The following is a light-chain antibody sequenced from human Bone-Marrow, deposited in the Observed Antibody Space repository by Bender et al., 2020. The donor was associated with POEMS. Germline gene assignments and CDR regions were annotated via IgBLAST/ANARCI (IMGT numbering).Light chain of an antibody. Sequence: SYEVTQPPSVSVSPGQTASITCSGDDLGDKYVAWYQQKPGQSPVLVIYQDTKRPSGIPERFSGSNSGNTATLTITGTQALDEADYYCQAWDSSTRVFGGGTKLTVL. CDR2: QDT. CDR3: QAWDSSTRV. V-gene: IGLV3-1*01. J-gene: IGLJ3*02. CDR1: DLGDKY.